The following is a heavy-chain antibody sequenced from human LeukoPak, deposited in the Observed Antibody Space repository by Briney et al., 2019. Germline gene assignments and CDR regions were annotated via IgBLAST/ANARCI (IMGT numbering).Heavy chain of an antibody. CDR1: GYSFVGYG. CDR2: FNPENGNT. D-gene: IGHD6-13*01. J-gene: IGHJ4*02. V-gene: IGHV1-18*01. CDR3: AISIAAAGTESYFDY. Sequence: ASVKVSCKASGYSFVGYGITWVRQAPGQGLEWMGWFNPENGNTNYAQKFQGRVTITADKSTSTAYMELSSLRSEDTAVYYCAISIAAAGTESYFDYWGQGTLVTVSS.